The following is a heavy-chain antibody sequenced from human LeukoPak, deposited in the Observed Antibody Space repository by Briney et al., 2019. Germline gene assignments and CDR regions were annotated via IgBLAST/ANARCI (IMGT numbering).Heavy chain of an antibody. V-gene: IGHV4-34*01. CDR1: VGSVSGYY. J-gene: IGHJ6*03. Sequence: SETLSLTCAVYVGSVSGYYWSWIGQPPGKGLEWRGEINHSGSTNYNSSLKSRVTISVATSKNQFSLKLSSVTAADTAVYSCARGYYGSGSHCCHMDVWGKGTTITVS. D-gene: IGHD3-10*01. CDR3: ARGYYGSGSHCCHMDV. CDR2: INHSGST.